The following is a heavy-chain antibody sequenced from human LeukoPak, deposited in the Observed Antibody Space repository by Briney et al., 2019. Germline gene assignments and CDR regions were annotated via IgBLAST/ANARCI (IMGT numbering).Heavy chain of an antibody. J-gene: IGHJ4*02. CDR2: IYYSGTT. D-gene: IGHD3-3*01. CDR1: GGSISSYY. CDR3: ARSKMRSALYYFDY. Sequence: KASETLSLTCTVSGGSISSYYWSWVRQPPGKGLEWIGYIYYSGTTNYNPSLKSRVTISVDTSKNQFSLKLSSVTAADTAVYYCARSKMRSALYYFDYWGQGTLVTVSS. V-gene: IGHV4-59*01.